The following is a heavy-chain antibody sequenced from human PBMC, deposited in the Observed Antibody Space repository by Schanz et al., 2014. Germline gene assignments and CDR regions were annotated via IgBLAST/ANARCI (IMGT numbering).Heavy chain of an antibody. D-gene: IGHD3-3*01. J-gene: IGHJ4*02. CDR2: VYHSGVT. CDR3: ARSTYDFWSAFDY. V-gene: IGHV4-59*08. CDR1: GDSIGTYQ. Sequence: QVQLQESGPGLVKPSETLSLTCTVSGDSIGTYQWSWIRQPPGKGLEWIGYVYHSGVTTYKSSLKSRVSITVDTKKTQFSLNLTSVTAADTAVYYCARSTYDFWSAFDYWGQGILVAVSS.